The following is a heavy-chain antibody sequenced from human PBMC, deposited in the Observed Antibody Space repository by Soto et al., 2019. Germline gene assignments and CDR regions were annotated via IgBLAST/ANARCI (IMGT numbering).Heavy chain of an antibody. Sequence: ASVKVSCKASGYTFTSYGISWVRQAPGQGLEWMGWISAYNGNTNYAQKLQGRVTMTTDTSTSTAYMELRSLRSDDTAVYYCARDWGDIVVVPAAINSYSSASDPWGQGTLVTVSS. CDR1: GYTFTSYG. CDR2: ISAYNGNT. CDR3: ARDWGDIVVVPAAINSYSSASDP. V-gene: IGHV1-18*01. J-gene: IGHJ5*02. D-gene: IGHD2-2*01.